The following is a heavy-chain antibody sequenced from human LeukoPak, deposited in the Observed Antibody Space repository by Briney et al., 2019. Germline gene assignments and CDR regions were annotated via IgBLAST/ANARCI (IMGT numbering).Heavy chain of an antibody. D-gene: IGHD5-24*01. J-gene: IGHJ4*02. CDR1: GFNFNNYW. V-gene: IGHV3-7*01. CDR2: IKDDGSEE. CDR3: ARELLGHGYNSGDFDY. Sequence: GGSLRLSCAASGFNFNNYWMSWLRQAPGKGLEWVANIKDDGSEEYYVDSVKGRFTISRDNAKNSLYLQMNSLRAEDTAVYYCARELLGHGYNSGDFDYWGQGTLVTVSS.